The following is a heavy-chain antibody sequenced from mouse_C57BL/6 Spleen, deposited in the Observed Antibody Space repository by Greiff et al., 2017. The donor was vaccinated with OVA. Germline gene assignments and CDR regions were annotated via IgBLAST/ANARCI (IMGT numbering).Heavy chain of an antibody. V-gene: IGHV1-18*01. Sequence: EVQLQQSGPELVKPGASVKIPCKASGYTFTDYNMDWVKQSHGKSLEWIGDINPNNGGTIYNQKFKGKATLTVDKSSSTAYMELRSLTSEDTAVYYCARVDGYLYFDVWGTGTTVTVSS. CDR1: GYTFTDYN. D-gene: IGHD2-3*01. J-gene: IGHJ1*03. CDR2: INPNNGGT. CDR3: ARVDGYLYFDV.